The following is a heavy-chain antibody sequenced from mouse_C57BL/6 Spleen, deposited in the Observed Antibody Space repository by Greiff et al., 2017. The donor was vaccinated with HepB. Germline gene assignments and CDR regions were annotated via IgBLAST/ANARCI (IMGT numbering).Heavy chain of an antibody. D-gene: IGHD1-1*01. Sequence: VKLVESGAELVRPGASVTLSCKASGYTFTDYEMHWVKQTPVHGLEWIGAIDPETGGTAYNQKFKGKAILTADKSSSTAYMELRSLTSEDSAVYYCTSITTVVARYFDVWGTGTTVTVSS. CDR3: TSITTVVARYFDV. J-gene: IGHJ1*03. V-gene: IGHV1-15*01. CDR1: GYTFTDYE. CDR2: IDPETGGT.